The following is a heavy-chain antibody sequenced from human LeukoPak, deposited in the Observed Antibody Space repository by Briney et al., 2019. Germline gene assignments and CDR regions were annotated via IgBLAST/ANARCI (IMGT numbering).Heavy chain of an antibody. CDR3: ARDGIADGSWSQFDF. CDR2: ISAYNGNR. D-gene: IGHD6-13*01. V-gene: IGHV1-18*01. Sequence: GASVKVSCKASGYSFTSYGFSWVRQAPGQGLEWMGWISAYNGNRKYAQNFQGRVTMTTDSSTTTAHMELSSLRFDDTAVYFCARDGIADGSWSQFDFWGQGTLLTVSS. J-gene: IGHJ4*02. CDR1: GYSFTSYG.